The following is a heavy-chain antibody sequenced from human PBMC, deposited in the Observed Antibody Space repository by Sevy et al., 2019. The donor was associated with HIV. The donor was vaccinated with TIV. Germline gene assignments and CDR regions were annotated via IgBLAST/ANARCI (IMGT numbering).Heavy chain of an antibody. J-gene: IGHJ1*01. Sequence: GGSLRLSCAASGFSFGTYAMHWVRQAPGKGLEWVAVIWYDGTKQYYADSVKGRLTVSRDDSKNTVFLHMNALRAEDTAVYYCAKDRVVVDSSGYYFYSELQHWGQGTLVTVSS. CDR1: GFSFGTYA. V-gene: IGHV3-30*04. D-gene: IGHD3-22*01. CDR2: IWYDGTKQ. CDR3: AKDRVVVDSSGYYFYSELQH.